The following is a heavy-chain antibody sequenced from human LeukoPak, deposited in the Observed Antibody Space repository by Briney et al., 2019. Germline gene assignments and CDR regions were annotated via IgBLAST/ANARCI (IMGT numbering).Heavy chain of an antibody. CDR1: GYRFTSYW. CDR3: ARHAAPEIVVNMDRTLTKDYYYYYMDV. Sequence: GESLKISCKGSGYRFTSYWVGWVRQMPGKGLELMGIIYPGDSDTRYSPSFQGQVPISADKSISTAYLQWSSLKASDTAMYYCARHAAPEIVVNMDRTLTKDYYYYYMDVWGEGTTVSVSS. V-gene: IGHV5-51*01. D-gene: IGHD3-22*01. CDR2: IYPGDSDT. J-gene: IGHJ6*03.